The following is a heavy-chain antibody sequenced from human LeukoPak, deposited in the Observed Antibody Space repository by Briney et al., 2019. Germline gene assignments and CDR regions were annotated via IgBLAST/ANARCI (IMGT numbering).Heavy chain of an antibody. Sequence: PSETLSLTCTVSGGSVSSGSYYWSWIRQPPGKGLEWIGEINHSGSTNYNPSLKSRVTISVDTSKNQFSLKLSSVTAADTAVYYCARVGSGYSSSWLPYYYYGMDVWGQGTTVTVSS. CDR1: GGSVSSGSYY. J-gene: IGHJ6*02. V-gene: IGHV4-61*01. D-gene: IGHD6-13*01. CDR2: INHSGST. CDR3: ARVGSGYSSSWLPYYYYGMDV.